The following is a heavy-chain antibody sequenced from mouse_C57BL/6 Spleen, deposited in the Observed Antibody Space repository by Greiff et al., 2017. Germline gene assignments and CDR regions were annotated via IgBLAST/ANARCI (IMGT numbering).Heavy chain of an antibody. CDR1: GYTFTDYY. Sequence: QVQLQQSGAELVRPGASVKLSCKASGYTFTDYYINWVKQRPGQGLEWIARIYPGSGNTYYNEKFKGKATLTAEKSSSTAYMQLSSLTSEDSAVYFCAREDGWGAMDYWGQGTSVTVSS. J-gene: IGHJ4*01. D-gene: IGHD2-3*01. CDR3: AREDGWGAMDY. V-gene: IGHV1-76*01. CDR2: IYPGSGNT.